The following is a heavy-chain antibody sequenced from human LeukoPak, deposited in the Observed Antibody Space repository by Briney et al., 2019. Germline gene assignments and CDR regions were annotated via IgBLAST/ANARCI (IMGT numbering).Heavy chain of an antibody. Sequence: GRSLRLSCAASGFTFSSYGMHWVRQAPGKGLEWVAVISYDGSNKYYAGSVKGRFTISRDNSKNTLYLQMNSLRAEDTAVYYCAKDRGQYYYDLFDYWGQGTLVTVSS. V-gene: IGHV3-30*18. CDR2: ISYDGSNK. CDR1: GFTFSSYG. D-gene: IGHD3-22*01. CDR3: AKDRGQYYYDLFDY. J-gene: IGHJ4*02.